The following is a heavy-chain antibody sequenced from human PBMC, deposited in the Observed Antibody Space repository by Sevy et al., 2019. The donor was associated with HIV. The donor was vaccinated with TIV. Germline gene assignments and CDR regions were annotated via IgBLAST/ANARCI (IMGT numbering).Heavy chain of an antibody. CDR1: GFTFSSYY. D-gene: IGHD3-16*01. Sequence: GGSLRLSCAASGFTFSSYYMNWVRQAPGKGLEWVSSISGISNYIYYADSVKGRFTISRDNAKNSLYLQMHSLRAEDTAVYYCAKRLESSDGMDVWGQGTTVTVSS. CDR3: AKRLESSDGMDV. V-gene: IGHV3-21*01. J-gene: IGHJ6*02. CDR2: ISGISNYI.